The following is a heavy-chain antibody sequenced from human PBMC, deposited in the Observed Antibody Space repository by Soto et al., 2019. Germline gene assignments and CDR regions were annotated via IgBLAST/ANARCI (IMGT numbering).Heavy chain of an antibody. J-gene: IGHJ6*02. V-gene: IGHV5-10-1*01. CDR3: ARLSSSFPYYYYGMDV. CDR2: IDPSDSYT. CDR1: GYSFTSYW. Sequence: GASLKISCKGSGYSFTSYWISWVRQMPGTGLEWMGRIDPSDSYTNYSPSFQGHVTISADKSISTAYLQWSSLKASDTAMYYCARLSSSFPYYYYGMDVWGQGTTVTVSS. D-gene: IGHD6-13*01.